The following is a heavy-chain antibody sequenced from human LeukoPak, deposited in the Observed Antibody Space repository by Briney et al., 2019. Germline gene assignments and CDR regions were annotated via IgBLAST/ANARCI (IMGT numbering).Heavy chain of an antibody. V-gene: IGHV5-51*01. J-gene: IGHJ4*02. D-gene: IGHD2-2*01. Sequence: GESLKISCRGSGYSFTTYWIGWVRQRPGKGLEWMGIIYPGDSDTRYSPSFQGQVTMSADKSINTAYLQWSSLKASDTAMYYCARRQGCSSTSCPPDSWGQGTLVTVSS. CDR1: GYSFTTYW. CDR2: IYPGDSDT. CDR3: ARRQGCSSTSCPPDS.